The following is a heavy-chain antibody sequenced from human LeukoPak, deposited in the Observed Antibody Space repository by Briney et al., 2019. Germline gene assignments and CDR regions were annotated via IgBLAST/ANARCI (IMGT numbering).Heavy chain of an antibody. CDR1: GYTFTGYY. D-gene: IGHD1-26*01. CDR3: ARDLSGSYPDYYYYYMDV. J-gene: IGHJ6*03. Sequence: ASVKVSCKASGYTFTGYYMHWVRQAPGQGLEWMGWINPNSGGTNYAQKFQGRVTMTRDTSISTAYMELSRLRSDDTAVYYCARDLSGSYPDYYYYYMDVWGKGTTATVSS. V-gene: IGHV1-2*02. CDR2: INPNSGGT.